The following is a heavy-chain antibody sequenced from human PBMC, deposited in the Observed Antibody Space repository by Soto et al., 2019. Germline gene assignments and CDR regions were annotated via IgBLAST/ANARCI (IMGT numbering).Heavy chain of an antibody. V-gene: IGHV5-51*01. CDR1: GYSFSSHW. CDR2: IYPGDSDT. D-gene: IGHD3-3*01. CDR3: ARLEAIRTSWYAGPYDLSDS. Sequence: GESLKISCKGSGYSFSSHWIGWVRQMPGKGLEWMGIIYPGDSDTRYSPSFQGQVTISADKSTSTAYLHWSSLKASDTAMYYCARLEAIRTSWYAGPYDLSDSWGGGTLVT. J-gene: IGHJ5*02.